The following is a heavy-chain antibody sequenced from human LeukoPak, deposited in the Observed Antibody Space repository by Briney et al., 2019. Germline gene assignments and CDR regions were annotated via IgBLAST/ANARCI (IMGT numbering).Heavy chain of an antibody. Sequence: ESLKISCKGSGYSFTSYWIGCVPQMPRKGLEWMWIIYPGDSDTRYSPSFQGQVTISADKSISTAYLQWSSLTASDTAMYYCARHNYGDYATYGMDVWGQGTTVTVSS. D-gene: IGHD4-17*01. J-gene: IGHJ6*02. CDR1: GYSFTSYW. CDR2: IYPGDSDT. CDR3: ARHNYGDYATYGMDV. V-gene: IGHV5-51*01.